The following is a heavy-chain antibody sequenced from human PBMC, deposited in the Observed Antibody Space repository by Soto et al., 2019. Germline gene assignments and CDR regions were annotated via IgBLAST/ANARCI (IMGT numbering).Heavy chain of an antibody. D-gene: IGHD6-13*01. V-gene: IGHV1-69*13. CDR1: GGTFSSYA. CDR3: ARRIADPVYYFDY. CDR2: IIPIFGTA. J-gene: IGHJ4*02. Sequence: SVKVSCKASGGTFSSYAISWVRQAPGQGLECMGGIIPIFGTANYAQKFQGRVTITAEESTSTAYMELSSLRSEDTAVYYCARRIADPVYYFDYWGQGTLVTVSS.